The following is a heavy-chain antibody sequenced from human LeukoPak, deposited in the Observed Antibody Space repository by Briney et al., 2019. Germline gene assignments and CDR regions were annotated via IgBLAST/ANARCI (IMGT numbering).Heavy chain of an antibody. D-gene: IGHD6-13*01. CDR3: ARNTVAAAGDS. CDR1: GFTFGSNW. J-gene: IGHJ4*02. V-gene: IGHV3-7*01. CDR2: IKPDGSDE. Sequence: PGGSLRLSCAASGFTFGSNWMTWVRQAPEKGLEWVAKIKPDGSDEDYVDSVKGRFTISRDNAKNLLYLQMTGLRAEDTAVYYCARNTVAAAGDSWGQGTLVTVS.